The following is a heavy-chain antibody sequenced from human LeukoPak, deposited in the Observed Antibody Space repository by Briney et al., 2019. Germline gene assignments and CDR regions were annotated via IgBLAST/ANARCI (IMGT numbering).Heavy chain of an antibody. CDR2: ISSSSSYI. J-gene: IGHJ3*02. V-gene: IGHV3-21*01. D-gene: IGHD2-15*01. CDR1: GFTFSSYS. CDR3: AREEYCSGGSCYAVNAFDI. Sequence: GGSLRLSCAASGFTFSSYSMNWVRQAPGKGLEWVSSISSSSSYIYYADSVKGRFTISRDNAKNSLYLQMNSLRAEDTAVYYCAREEYCSGGSCYAVNAFDIWGQGTMVTVSS.